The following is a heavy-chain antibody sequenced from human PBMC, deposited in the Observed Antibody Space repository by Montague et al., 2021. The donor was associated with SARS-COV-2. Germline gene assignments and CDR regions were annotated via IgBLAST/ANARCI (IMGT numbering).Heavy chain of an antibody. Sequence: SLRPSCAASGFAFNNFAMTWVRQAPGKGLEWVSSIFGSAAGTYYADSVKGRFTISRDNSKNTLYLQMNSLGAEDTAKYYCAKQPGAGAIVYWYFDLWGRGTVVSVSS. J-gene: IGHJ2*01. D-gene: IGHD6-25*01. V-gene: IGHV3-23*01. CDR1: GFAFNNFA. CDR2: IFGSAAGT. CDR3: AKQPGAGAIVYWYFDL.